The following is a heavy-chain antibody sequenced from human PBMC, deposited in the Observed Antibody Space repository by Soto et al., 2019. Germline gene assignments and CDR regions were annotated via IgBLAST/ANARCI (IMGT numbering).Heavy chain of an antibody. CDR1: GGSISSGGYS. D-gene: IGHD4-17*01. Sequence: SETLSLPCAVSGGSISSGGYSWSWIRQPPGKGLEWIGYIYHSGSTYYNPSLKSRVTISVDRSKNQFSLKLTSVTAADTAVYYCAGEYGAPFAYWGQGTLVPVSS. V-gene: IGHV4-30-2*01. CDR3: AGEYGAPFAY. J-gene: IGHJ4*02. CDR2: IYHSGST.